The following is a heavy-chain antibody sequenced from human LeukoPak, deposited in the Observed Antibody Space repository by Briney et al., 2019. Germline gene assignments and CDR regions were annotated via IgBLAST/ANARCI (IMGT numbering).Heavy chain of an antibody. Sequence: SQTLSLTCSVSGGSISSGSYYRSWIRQPAGKGLEWIGRIFTIGNTNYNPSLRSRVTMSVDTSKNQFSLKLSSVTAADTAVYYCARDRLGAKGGLDYWGQGTLVTVSS. V-gene: IGHV4-61*02. CDR3: ARDRLGAKGGLDY. CDR1: GGSISSGSYY. J-gene: IGHJ4*02. CDR2: IFTIGNT. D-gene: IGHD1-26*01.